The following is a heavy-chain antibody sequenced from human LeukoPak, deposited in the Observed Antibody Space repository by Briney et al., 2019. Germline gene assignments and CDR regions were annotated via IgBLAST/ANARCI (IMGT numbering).Heavy chain of an antibody. D-gene: IGHD6-13*01. V-gene: IGHV1-46*01. Sequence: ASVKVSCKVSGYTLTELSMHWVRQAPGQGLEWMGIINPSGGSTSYAQKFQGRVTMTRDTSTSTVYMELSSLRSEDTAVYYCARVMYSSSWFDYWGQGTLVTVSS. CDR3: ARVMYSSSWFDY. J-gene: IGHJ4*02. CDR2: INPSGGST. CDR1: GYTLTELS.